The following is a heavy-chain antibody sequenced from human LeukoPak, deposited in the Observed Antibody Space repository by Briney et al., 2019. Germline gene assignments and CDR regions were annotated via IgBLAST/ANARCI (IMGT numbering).Heavy chain of an antibody. CDR1: GFTFGSDR. V-gene: IGHV3-74*03. J-gene: IGHJ4*02. D-gene: IGHD2-8*01. CDR2: IDNDGTGA. CDR3: VRGGFNGN. Sequence: PGGSLRLSCAASGFTFGSDRMHWVRQVPGKGLVWVSRIDNDGTGALYADAVEGRFTISRDNAKNMLYLQMSSLTADDTAIYYCVRGGFNGNWGQGTLVTVSS.